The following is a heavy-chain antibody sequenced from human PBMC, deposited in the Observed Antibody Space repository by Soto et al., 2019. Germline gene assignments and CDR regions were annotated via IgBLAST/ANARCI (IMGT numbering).Heavy chain of an antibody. J-gene: IGHJ4*02. V-gene: IGHV4-59*08. Sequence: QVQLQESGPGLVKPSETLSLTCTVSGGSISSYYWSWIRQPPGKGREWIGYIYYSGSTNYNPSLKSRVTISVDTSKNQFSLKLSSVTAADTAVYYCARRGSSGWKEYYFDYWGQGTLVTVSS. CDR2: IYYSGST. CDR3: ARRGSSGWKEYYFDY. D-gene: IGHD6-19*01. CDR1: GGSISSYY.